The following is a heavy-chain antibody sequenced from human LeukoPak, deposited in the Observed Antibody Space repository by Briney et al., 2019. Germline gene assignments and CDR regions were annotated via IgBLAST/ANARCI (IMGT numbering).Heavy chain of an antibody. CDR3: AKESGAMIVVWFDP. CDR1: GFTFSSYA. Sequence: PGGSLRLSCAASGFTFSSYAMSWVRQAPGKGLEWVSAISGSGGSTYYADSVKGRFAISRDNSKNTLYLQMNSLRAEDTAVHYCAKESGAMIVVWFDPWGQGTLVTVSS. V-gene: IGHV3-23*01. D-gene: IGHD3-22*01. J-gene: IGHJ5*02. CDR2: ISGSGGST.